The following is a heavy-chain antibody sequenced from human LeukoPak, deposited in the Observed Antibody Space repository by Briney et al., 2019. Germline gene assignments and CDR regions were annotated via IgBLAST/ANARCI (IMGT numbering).Heavy chain of an antibody. CDR1: GGSISSSNYY. CDR3: ARRSNYGSARADY. D-gene: IGHD3-10*01. J-gene: IGHJ4*02. CDR2: IYYSGTT. Sequence: SETLSLTCTVSGGSISSSNYYWGWIRQPPGKGLEWIGNIYYSGTTYYSPSLVSRVTISVDTSRNQFSLKLSSVTAADTAMYYCARRSNYGSARADYWGQGTLVTVSS. V-gene: IGHV4-39*01.